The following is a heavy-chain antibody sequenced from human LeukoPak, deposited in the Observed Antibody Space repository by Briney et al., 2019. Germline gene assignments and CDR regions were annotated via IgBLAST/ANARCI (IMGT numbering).Heavy chain of an antibody. D-gene: IGHD6-19*01. V-gene: IGHV4-38-2*02. CDR1: GYSISSGYF. J-gene: IGHJ5*02. CDR3: ARGLAGWGYNWFDP. CDR2: INHNGGT. Sequence: PSETLSLTCTVSGYSISSGYFWSWIRQPPGKGLEWIGDINHNGGTNYNPSLKSRVTISVDTSKNQFSLKLSSVTAADTAVYYCARGLAGWGYNWFDPWGQGTLVTVSS.